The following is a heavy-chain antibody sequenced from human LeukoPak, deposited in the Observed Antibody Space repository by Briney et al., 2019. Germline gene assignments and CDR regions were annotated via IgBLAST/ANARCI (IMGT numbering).Heavy chain of an antibody. CDR3: ASGGGYYDRSAKYFIRPPEY. D-gene: IGHD3-22*01. CDR2: MNPNSGNT. V-gene: IGHV1-8*01. J-gene: IGHJ4*02. CDR1: GYTFTSYD. Sequence: GASVKVSCKASGYTFTSYDINWVRQATGQGLEWMGWMNPNSGNTGYAQKFQGRVTMTRNNTISTAYMELSSLRSEDTAVYYCASGGGYYDRSAKYFIRPPEYWGQGTLVTVSS.